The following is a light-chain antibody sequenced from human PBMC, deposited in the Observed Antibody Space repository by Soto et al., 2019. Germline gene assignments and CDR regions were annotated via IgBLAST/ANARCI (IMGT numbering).Light chain of an antibody. CDR2: GAS. V-gene: IGKV3-20*01. Sequence: EIVLTQSPGTLSLSPGEGATLSCRASQSVSSSYLAWYQQKPGQAPRLPIYGASSGATGIPDRFSGSGSGTDFTLTISRLEPEDFAVYYCQQYGSSPTFGQGTKVEIK. CDR3: QQYGSSPT. J-gene: IGKJ1*01. CDR1: QSVSSSY.